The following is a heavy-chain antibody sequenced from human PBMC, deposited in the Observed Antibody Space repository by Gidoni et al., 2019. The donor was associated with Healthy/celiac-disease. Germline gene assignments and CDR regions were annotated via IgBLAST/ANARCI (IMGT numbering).Heavy chain of an antibody. J-gene: IGHJ4*02. CDR1: GCTFSSYA. CDR3: AKDRYSSSAPYYFDY. V-gene: IGHV3-23*01. D-gene: IGHD6-6*01. Sequence: EVQLLGAGGGRVQPGGSLRLYWAASGCTFSSYAISLVRQAPGKGLEWFSAISGSGGSTYYADSVKGRFTISRDNSKNTLYLQMNSLRAEDTAVYYCAKDRYSSSAPYYFDYWGQGTLVTVSS. CDR2: ISGSGGST.